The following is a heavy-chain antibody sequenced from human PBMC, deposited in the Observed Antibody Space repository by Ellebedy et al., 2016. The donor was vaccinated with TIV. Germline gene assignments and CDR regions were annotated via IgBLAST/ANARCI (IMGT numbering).Heavy chain of an antibody. Sequence: ASVKVSXXASGYDFSIYGISWVRQAPGQGLEWVGWITVSSGKTDYAQKFQDRGTMTTDTVTRTAYLELKSLKSDDTAVYYCARTDLQSDYWGQGTLVTVSS. J-gene: IGHJ4*02. CDR3: ARTDLQSDY. V-gene: IGHV1-18*04. CDR2: ITVSSGKT. CDR1: GYDFSIYG. D-gene: IGHD5-24*01.